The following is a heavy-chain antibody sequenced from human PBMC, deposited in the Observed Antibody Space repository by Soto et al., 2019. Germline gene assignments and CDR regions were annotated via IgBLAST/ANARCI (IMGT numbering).Heavy chain of an antibody. J-gene: IGHJ4*02. CDR1: GDSISSSNW. CDR2: IHHSGST. V-gene: IGHV4-4*02. D-gene: IGHD6-6*01. Sequence: PSETLSLTCAVSGDSISSSNWWSWVRQPPGKGLEWIGEIHHSGSTNSNPSLKSRVTISVDKSKNQFSLKLTSVTAADTAVYYCARIMAGRSSSNFDYWGQGTLVTVSS. CDR3: ARIMAGRSSSNFDY.